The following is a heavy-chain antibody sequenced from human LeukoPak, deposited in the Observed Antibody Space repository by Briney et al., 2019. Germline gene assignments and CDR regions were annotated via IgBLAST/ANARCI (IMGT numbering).Heavy chain of an antibody. D-gene: IGHD6-13*01. V-gene: IGHV3-53*01. Sequence: PGGSLSLSCAAAGSSLSSNSMTWVRPPPGEGLGWGSIIFNGGGANYADNVKGRFTISRDNSRNTLFLQMNSLRDKNTAVYYWARQDTTSWFHRFDYWGQRTLVTVSS. CDR1: GSSLSSNS. CDR3: ARQDTTSWFHRFDY. J-gene: IGHJ4*02. CDR2: IFNGGGA.